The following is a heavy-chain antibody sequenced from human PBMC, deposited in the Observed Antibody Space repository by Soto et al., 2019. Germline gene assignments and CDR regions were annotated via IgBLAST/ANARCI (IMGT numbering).Heavy chain of an antibody. CDR3: AKGRSLFSPFDS. V-gene: IGHV3-23*01. D-gene: IGHD3-3*02. CDR1: GFTFNSYA. J-gene: IGHJ4*02. CDR2: ISGGGGST. Sequence: GESLRLSCAVSGFTFNSYAMSWVRQAPGKGLEWVSTISGGGGSTYYADSVKGRFTISRDNSKSTLYLQMNSLRAEDTALYFFAKGRSLFSPFDSWGEGTLVTVAS.